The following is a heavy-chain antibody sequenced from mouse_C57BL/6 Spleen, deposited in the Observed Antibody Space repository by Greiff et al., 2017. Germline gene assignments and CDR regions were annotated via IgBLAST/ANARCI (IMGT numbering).Heavy chain of an antibody. CDR1: GYTFTSYW. CDR2: IYPGSGST. D-gene: IGHD2-3*01. Sequence: QVQLKQPGAELVKPGASVKMSCKASGYTFTSYWITWVKQRPGQGLEWIGDIYPGSGSTNYNEKFKSKATLTVDTSSSTAYMQLSSLTSEDSAIYYCARPIYDGYYHFDYWGQGTTLTVSS. V-gene: IGHV1-55*01. J-gene: IGHJ2*01. CDR3: ARPIYDGYYHFDY.